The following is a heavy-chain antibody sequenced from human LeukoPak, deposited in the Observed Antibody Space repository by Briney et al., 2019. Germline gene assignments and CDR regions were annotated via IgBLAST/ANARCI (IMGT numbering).Heavy chain of an antibody. CDR2: IYHSGST. CDR3: AREAPGYCSGGSCQTYFDY. Sequence: PSETLSLTCAVSGGSISSNNWWSWVRQPPGKGLEWIGEIYHSGSTNYNPSLKSRVTISVDKSKNQFSLKLSSVTAADTAVYYCAREAPGYCSGGSCQTYFDYWGQGTLVTVSS. J-gene: IGHJ4*02. D-gene: IGHD2-15*01. V-gene: IGHV4-4*02. CDR1: GGSISSNNW.